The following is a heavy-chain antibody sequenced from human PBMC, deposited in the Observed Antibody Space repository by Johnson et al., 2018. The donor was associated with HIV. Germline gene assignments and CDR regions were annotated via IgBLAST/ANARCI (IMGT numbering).Heavy chain of an antibody. CDR2: ISWNSGSI. CDR3: ARSSSTAAPGRDAFDI. D-gene: IGHD6-13*01. Sequence: VQLVESGGGLVQPGRSLRLSCAASGFTFDDYAMHWVRQAPGKGLEWVSGISWNSGSIGYADSVKGRFTISRDNAKNSLYLQMKSLRAEDTALYYCARSSSTAAPGRDAFDIWGQGTMVTVSS. V-gene: IGHV3-9*01. J-gene: IGHJ3*02. CDR1: GFTFDDYA.